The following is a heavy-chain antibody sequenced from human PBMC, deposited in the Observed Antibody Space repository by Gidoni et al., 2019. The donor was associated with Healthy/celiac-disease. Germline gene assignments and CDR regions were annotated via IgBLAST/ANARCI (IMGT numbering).Heavy chain of an antibody. J-gene: IGHJ6*02. CDR2: IYYRGST. CDR3: AGSSGWYPDYYGMDV. D-gene: IGHD6-19*01. Sequence: QVQLQESGPGLVKPSQTLSLTCTVAGGPISSGGYYWSWIRQHPGKGLDWLGYIYYRGSTYYNPSLKSRVTISVDTSKNQFSLKLSSVTAADTAVYYCAGSSGWYPDYYGMDVWGQGTTVTVSS. CDR1: GGPISSGGYY. V-gene: IGHV4-31*03.